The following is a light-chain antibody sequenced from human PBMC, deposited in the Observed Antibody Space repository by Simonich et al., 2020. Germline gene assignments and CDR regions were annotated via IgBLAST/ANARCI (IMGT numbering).Light chain of an antibody. CDR1: QSVLYSSNNKNY. J-gene: IGKJ5*01. V-gene: IGKV4-1*01. CDR3: QQYYSTPIT. Sequence: DIVMTQSPDSLAVSLGERATINCKSSQSVLYSSNNKNYLAWYPQKPGQPPKLLIYWASTWESWVPDRFSGSGSGTDVTLTISSLQAEDVAVYYCQQYYSTPITFGQGTRLEIK. CDR2: WAS.